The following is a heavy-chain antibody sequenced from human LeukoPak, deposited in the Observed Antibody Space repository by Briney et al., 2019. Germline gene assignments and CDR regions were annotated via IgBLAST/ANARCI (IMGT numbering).Heavy chain of an antibody. CDR1: GASISSSSYY. CDR3: ARLINMDV. CDR2: IYYSGIT. J-gene: IGHJ6*03. Sequence: PSETLSLTCTVSGASISSSSYYWGWIRQPPGEGLEYIGGIYYSGITYYSPSLKSRVAISVDTSKNQFSLKLSSVTAADTAVYYCARLINMDVWGKGTTVTISS. V-gene: IGHV4-39*07.